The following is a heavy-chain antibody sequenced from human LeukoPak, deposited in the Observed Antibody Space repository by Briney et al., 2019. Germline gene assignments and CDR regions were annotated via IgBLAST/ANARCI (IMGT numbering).Heavy chain of an antibody. CDR1: GFTVSSNY. J-gene: IGHJ2*01. CDR3: ARSAFAEGYFDL. CDR2: IYSGDSA. V-gene: IGHV3-53*01. Sequence: GGSLRLSCAASGFTVSSNYMSWVRQAPGKGLEWVSVIYSGDSAYYADSVKGRFTISRDYSKNTLYLQMNSLRAEDTAVYYCARSAFAEGYFDLWGRGTLVTASS.